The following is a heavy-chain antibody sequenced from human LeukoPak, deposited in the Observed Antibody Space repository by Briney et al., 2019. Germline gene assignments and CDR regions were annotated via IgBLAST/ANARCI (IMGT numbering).Heavy chain of an antibody. CDR1: GYSISTGYY. CDR2: FYHGGST. CDR3: ARDRYYYDSTGYYFDY. D-gene: IGHD3-22*01. Sequence: SETLSLTCTVSGYSISTGYYWDWIRQPPGKGLEWIGTFYHGGSTYYNPSLKSRVTISVDTSKNQFSLNLTSVTAADTAVYYCARDRYYYDSTGYYFDYWGQGTLVTVSS. J-gene: IGHJ4*02. V-gene: IGHV4-38-2*02.